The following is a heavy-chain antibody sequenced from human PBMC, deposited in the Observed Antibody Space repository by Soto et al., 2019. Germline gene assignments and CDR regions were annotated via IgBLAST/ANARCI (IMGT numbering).Heavy chain of an antibody. V-gene: IGHV3-30*03. CDR1: GFTFSSYG. Sequence: PGGSLRLSCAASGFTFSSYGMHWVRQAPGKGLEWVAVISYDGSNKYYADSVKGRFTISRDNSKNTLYLQMNSLRAEDTAVYYCARPAPGGAFDIWGQGTMVTVSS. CDR3: ARPAPGGAFDI. D-gene: IGHD2-8*02. J-gene: IGHJ3*02. CDR2: ISYDGSNK.